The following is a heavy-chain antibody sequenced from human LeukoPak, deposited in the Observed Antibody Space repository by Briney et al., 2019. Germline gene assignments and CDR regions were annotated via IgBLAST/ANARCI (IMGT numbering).Heavy chain of an antibody. CDR1: GFTFSSYG. J-gene: IGHJ4*02. D-gene: IGHD4-17*01. V-gene: IGHV3-30*02. CDR3: AKSTADY. Sequence: PGGSLRLSCAASGFTFSSYGMHWVRQPPGKGLEWVAFIRFDGSNKYYADSVKGRFTISRDNSKNTLYLQMNSLRGEDMAVYYCAKSTADYWGQGTLVTVSS. CDR2: IRFDGSNK.